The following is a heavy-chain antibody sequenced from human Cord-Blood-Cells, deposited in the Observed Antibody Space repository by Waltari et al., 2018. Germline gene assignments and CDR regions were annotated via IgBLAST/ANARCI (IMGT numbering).Heavy chain of an antibody. D-gene: IGHD6-19*01. Sequence: QVQLVQSGAEVKKPGASVKVSCKASGYTFTGYYMPWVRQAPGQGLEWRGWINPYSGSTNYAQKFQGWVTMTRETAISTAYMELGRLGSDDTAVYYCARDPRIAVAGTAYFDYWGQGTLVTVSS. CDR2: INPYSGST. CDR3: ARDPRIAVAGTAYFDY. CDR1: GYTFTGYY. J-gene: IGHJ4*02. V-gene: IGHV1-2*04.